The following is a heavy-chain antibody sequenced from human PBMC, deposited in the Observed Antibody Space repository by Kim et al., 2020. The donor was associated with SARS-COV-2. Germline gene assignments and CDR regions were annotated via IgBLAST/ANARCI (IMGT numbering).Heavy chain of an antibody. CDR3: AKDTLPVDY. Sequence: STTYYAHSEKGRFTISRDKSKNTLYLQMNSLRAEYTAVYYCAKDTLPVDYWGQGTLVTVSS. J-gene: IGHJ4*02. CDR2: STT. V-gene: IGHV3-23*03.